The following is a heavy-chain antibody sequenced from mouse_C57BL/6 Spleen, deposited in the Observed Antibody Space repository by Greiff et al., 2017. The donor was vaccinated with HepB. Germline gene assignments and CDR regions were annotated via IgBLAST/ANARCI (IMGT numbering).Heavy chain of an antibody. J-gene: IGHJ3*01. V-gene: IGHV1-50*01. CDR2: IDPSDSYT. D-gene: IGHD4-1*01. CDR3: ARAANWDQGFAY. Sequence: QVQLQQSGAELVKPGASVKLSCKASGYTFTSYWMQWVKQRPGQGLEWIGEIDPSDSYTNYNQKFKGKATLTVDTSSSTAYMQLSSLTSEDSAVYYCARAANWDQGFAYWGQGTLVTVSA. CDR1: GYTFTSYW.